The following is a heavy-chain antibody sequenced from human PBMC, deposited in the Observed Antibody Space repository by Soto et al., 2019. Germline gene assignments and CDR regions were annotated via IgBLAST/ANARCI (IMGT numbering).Heavy chain of an antibody. J-gene: IGHJ6*02. D-gene: IGHD1-1*01. CDR1: GYTFTTYG. V-gene: IGHV1-18*04. Sequence: ASVKVSCKASGYTFTTYGISWVRQAPGQGLEWMGWISPYNGTTKYAEKFQGEMTMTTDTATSTAYMDLRSLRSDDTAVYYCARDGERDTGLNFYYYLHGMDSWGQGTRVTVSS. CDR2: ISPYNGTT. CDR3: ARDGERDTGLNFYYYLHGMDS.